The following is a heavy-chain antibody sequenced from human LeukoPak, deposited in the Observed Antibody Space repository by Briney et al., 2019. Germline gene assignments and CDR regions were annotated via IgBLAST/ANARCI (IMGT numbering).Heavy chain of an antibody. Sequence: ASVKVSCKASGYTFTSYGISWVRQAPGQGLEWMGWISAYNGNTNYAQKLQGRLTMTTDTSTSTAYMELRSLRSDDTAVYYCARRDYGDYAGDYYYMDVWGKGTTVTVSS. CDR1: GYTFTSYG. D-gene: IGHD4-17*01. J-gene: IGHJ6*03. V-gene: IGHV1-18*01. CDR3: ARRDYGDYAGDYYYMDV. CDR2: ISAYNGNT.